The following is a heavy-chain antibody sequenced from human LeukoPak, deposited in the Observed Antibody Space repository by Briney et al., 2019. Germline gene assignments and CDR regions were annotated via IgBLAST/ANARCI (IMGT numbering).Heavy chain of an antibody. J-gene: IGHJ5*02. CDR1: GGSISSSSYY. V-gene: IGHV4-39*01. CDR2: IYYSGST. Sequence: SETLSLTCTVSGGSISSSSYYWGWIRQPPGKGLEWIGSIYYSGSTYYNPSLKSRVTISVNTSKNQFSLKLSSVTAADTAVYYCARSARDYAWFDPWGQGTLVTVSS. D-gene: IGHD4-17*01. CDR3: ARSARDYAWFDP.